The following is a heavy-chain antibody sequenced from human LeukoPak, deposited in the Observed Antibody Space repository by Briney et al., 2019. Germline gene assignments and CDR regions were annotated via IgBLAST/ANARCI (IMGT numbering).Heavy chain of an antibody. CDR1: GDSVNSGNFY. Sequence: SETLSLTCTVSGDSVNSGNFYWSWIRQPPGKGLEWIGNVYYSGQTNYNPSLMSRVTISVDTSKNQSSLKLSSVTAADTAVYYCASGIQLWPLYYYYGIEVWGQGTTVTVSS. CDR3: ASGIQLWPLYYYYGIEV. J-gene: IGHJ6*02. V-gene: IGHV4-61*01. D-gene: IGHD5-18*01. CDR2: VYYSGQT.